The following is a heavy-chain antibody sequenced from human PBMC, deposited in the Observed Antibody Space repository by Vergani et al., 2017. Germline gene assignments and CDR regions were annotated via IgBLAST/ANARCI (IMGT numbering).Heavy chain of an antibody. D-gene: IGHD2-2*01. CDR3: AREGYCSSTSCSYFDY. V-gene: IGHV1-69*06. CDR2: IIPIFGTA. Sequence: QVQLVQSGAEVKKPGSSVKVSCKASGGTFSSYAISWVRQAPGQGLEWMGGIIPIFGTANYAQKFQGRVTITADKSTSTAYMELSSLRAEDTAVYYCAREGYCSSTSCSYFDYWGQGTLVTVSS. CDR1: GGTFSSYA. J-gene: IGHJ4*02.